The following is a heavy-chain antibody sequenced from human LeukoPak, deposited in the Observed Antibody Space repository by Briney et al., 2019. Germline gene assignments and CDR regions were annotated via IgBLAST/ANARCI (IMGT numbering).Heavy chain of an antibody. CDR2: IRSSDGAI. D-gene: IGHD3-16*01. Sequence: RGSLRLSCAASGFTFRLYSMNWVRQAPGRGLEWVSYIRSSDGAIAYADSVKGRFTISRDNAKNTLYLQMNRLRDEDTAVYYCVRVLQGSDDWVDPWGQGTLVTVSS. V-gene: IGHV3-48*02. CDR3: VRVLQGSDDWVDP. CDR1: GFTFRLYS. J-gene: IGHJ5*02.